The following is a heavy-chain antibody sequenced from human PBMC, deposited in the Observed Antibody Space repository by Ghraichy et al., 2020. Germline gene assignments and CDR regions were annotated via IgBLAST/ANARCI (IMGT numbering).Heavy chain of an antibody. CDR2: INHSGST. V-gene: IGHV4-34*01. Sequence: SETLSLTCAVYGGSFSGYYWSWIRQPPGKGLEWIGEINHSGSTNYNPSLKSRVTISVDTSKNQFSLKLSSVTAADTAVYYCARGRVSRYCSSTSCYFNYYYYYMDVWGKGTTVTVSS. D-gene: IGHD2-2*01. J-gene: IGHJ6*03. CDR3: ARGRVSRYCSSTSCYFNYYYYYMDV. CDR1: GGSFSGYY.